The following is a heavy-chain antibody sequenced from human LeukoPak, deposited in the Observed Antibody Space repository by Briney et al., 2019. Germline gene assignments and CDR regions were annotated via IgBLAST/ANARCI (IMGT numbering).Heavy chain of an antibody. CDR1: GFPFSSYW. Sequence: GGSLRLSCVASGFPFSSYWMTWVRQAPGRGLEWVANINQDGSKKSYVDSVKGRFTISRDNAKNSLYLQMNSLRAEDTAIYYCTRVGYIDEGIDYWGQGTLVTVSS. J-gene: IGHJ4*02. D-gene: IGHD5-24*01. CDR2: INQDGSKK. CDR3: TRVGYIDEGIDY. V-gene: IGHV3-7*04.